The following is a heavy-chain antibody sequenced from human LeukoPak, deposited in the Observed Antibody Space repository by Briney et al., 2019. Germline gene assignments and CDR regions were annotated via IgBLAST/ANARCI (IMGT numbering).Heavy chain of an antibody. D-gene: IGHD2-2*01. CDR2: IRHDGSNK. V-gene: IGHV3-30*02. CDR1: AFTFSSYG. J-gene: IGHJ4*02. Sequence: GGALRLPCAASAFTFSSYGMHWARQAPGKGLAWVAFIRHDGSNKYYADSVKGRFTISRDNSKNTLYLQMNSLRAEDTAVYYCAKDRGWVVVVPAAYPEYYFDYWGQGTLVTVSS. CDR3: AKDRGWVVVVPAAYPEYYFDY.